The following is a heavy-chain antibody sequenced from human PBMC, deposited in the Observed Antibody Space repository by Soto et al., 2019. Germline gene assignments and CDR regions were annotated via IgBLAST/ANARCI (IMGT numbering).Heavy chain of an antibody. CDR2: IYNSGST. J-gene: IGHJ3*02. Sequence: SETLSLTCTVSGGSIINYYWNWIRQPPGKGLEWIGYIYNSGSTNSNPSLKSRVTISVDTSKNQFSLKLSYVTAADTAVYYCARTNAFDIWGQGTLVTVSS. CDR1: GGSIINYY. V-gene: IGHV4-59*01. CDR3: ARTNAFDI.